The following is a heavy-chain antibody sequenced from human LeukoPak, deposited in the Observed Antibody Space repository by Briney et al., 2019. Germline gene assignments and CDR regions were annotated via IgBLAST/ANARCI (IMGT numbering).Heavy chain of an antibody. Sequence: PSETLSLTCTVSGGSISSYYWSWIWQPPGKGLEWIGYIYYSGSTNYNPSLKSRVTISVDTSKNQFSLKLSSVTAADTAVYYCAGRRGKLWFSYWGQGTLVTVSS. D-gene: IGHD5-18*01. CDR2: IYYSGST. V-gene: IGHV4-59*01. J-gene: IGHJ4*02. CDR3: AGRRGKLWFSY. CDR1: GGSISSYY.